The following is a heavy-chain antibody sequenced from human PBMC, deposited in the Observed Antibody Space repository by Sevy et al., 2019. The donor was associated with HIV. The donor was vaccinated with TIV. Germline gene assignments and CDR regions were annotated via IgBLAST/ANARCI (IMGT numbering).Heavy chain of an antibody. CDR3: AKDLGYSSTWPFFDY. J-gene: IGHJ4*02. Sequence: GGSLSLSCAASGFTLGGFGMHWVRQAPGRGLEWVDVISFDGRKEDYTNSVKGRFTISRDNARDTLYLQMNRLRAEDTAVYFCAKDLGYSSTWPFFDYRGQGTLVTVSS. CDR1: GFTLGGFG. V-gene: IGHV3-30*18. D-gene: IGHD2-2*01. CDR2: ISFDGRKE.